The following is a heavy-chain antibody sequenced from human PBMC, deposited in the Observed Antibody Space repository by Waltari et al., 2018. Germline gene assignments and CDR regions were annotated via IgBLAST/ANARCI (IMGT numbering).Heavy chain of an antibody. CDR2: VSSSGSA. V-gene: IGHV4-39*01. J-gene: IGHJ5*02. CDR3: ARHDLNLAIIPAPLGWFDP. D-gene: IGHD2-2*01. Sequence: WGGRRRPPGGGRGWCGSVSSSGSAYYKPSLTSRVTIFVDTSKNQFSLNLTSVTAADTAVYYCARHDLNLAIIPAPLGWFDPWGQGALVTVSS.